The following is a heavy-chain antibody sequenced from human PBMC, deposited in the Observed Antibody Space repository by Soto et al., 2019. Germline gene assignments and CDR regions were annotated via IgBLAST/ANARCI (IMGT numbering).Heavy chain of an antibody. J-gene: IGHJ4*02. CDR1: GGTSSSYA. Sequence: SVKVSCKASGGTSSSYAISWVRQAPGQGLEWMGGIIPIFGTANYAQKFQGRVTITADESTTTAYMELSSLRSEDTAVHYCARDRGRIAAAGTSSFDYWGQGTLVTVSS. D-gene: IGHD6-13*01. V-gene: IGHV1-69*13. CDR3: ARDRGRIAAAGTSSFDY. CDR2: IIPIFGTA.